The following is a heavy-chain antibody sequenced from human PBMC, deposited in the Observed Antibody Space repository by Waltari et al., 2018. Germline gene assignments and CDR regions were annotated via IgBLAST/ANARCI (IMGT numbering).Heavy chain of an antibody. J-gene: IGHJ4*02. CDR3: ARRYNGYDYSYFDY. CDR2: FYPSGTT. V-gene: IGHV4-4*07. D-gene: IGHD5-12*01. Sequence: ETLSLTCTVSGGSISTYHWSWIRQPAGRGLEWIGRFYPSGTTNYNPSLKSRVTMSVDASKNLFSLRLSSVTAADTAVYYCARRYNGYDYSYFDYWGQGTLVTVSS. CDR1: GGSISTYH.